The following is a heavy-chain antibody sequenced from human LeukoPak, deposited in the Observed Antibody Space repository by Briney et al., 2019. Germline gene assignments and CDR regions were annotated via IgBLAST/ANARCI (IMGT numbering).Heavy chain of an antibody. CDR2: INRSGST. D-gene: IGHD6-13*01. V-gene: IGHV4-34*01. CDR3: ARLTGGVAAYTARFDP. J-gene: IGHJ5*02. CDR1: GGSFSGYY. Sequence: PSETLSLTCGVYGGSFSGYYWSWIRQPPGKGLEWIGEINRSGSTDYNPSLKSRVTISVDTSKNQFSLKLSSVTAADTAVYYCARLTGGVAAYTARFDPWGQGTLVTVSS.